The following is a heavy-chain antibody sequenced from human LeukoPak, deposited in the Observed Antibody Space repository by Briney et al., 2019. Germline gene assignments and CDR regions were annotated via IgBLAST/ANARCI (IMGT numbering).Heavy chain of an antibody. V-gene: IGHV4-4*07. CDR3: SRGGANDL. J-gene: IGHJ5*02. CDR1: GGSITSDY. CDR2: IFTSGTT. D-gene: IGHD4/OR15-4a*01. Sequence: SETLSLTCTVVGGSITSDYWSWIRQPAGKGLEWIGRIFTSGTTAYNPSHKRRVTMSLDTSKNQCFLKLSSVTAADTAAYFCSRGGANDLWGQGTRVTVSS.